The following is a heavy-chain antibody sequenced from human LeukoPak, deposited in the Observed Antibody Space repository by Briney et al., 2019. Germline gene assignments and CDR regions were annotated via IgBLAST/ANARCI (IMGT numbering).Heavy chain of an antibody. CDR2: ISYDGSNK. CDR3: ARDRHCSSTSCYPGD. Sequence: GGSLRLSCAASGFTFSSYAMHWVRQAPGKGLEWVAVISYDGSNKYYADSVKGRFTISRDNSKNTLYLQMNSLRAEDTAVYYCARDRHCSSTSCYPGDWGQGTLVTVSS. CDR1: GFTFSSYA. V-gene: IGHV3-30-3*01. J-gene: IGHJ4*02. D-gene: IGHD2-2*01.